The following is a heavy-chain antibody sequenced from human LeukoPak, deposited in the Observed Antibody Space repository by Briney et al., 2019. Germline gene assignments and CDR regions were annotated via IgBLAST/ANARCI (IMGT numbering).Heavy chain of an antibody. Sequence: SETLSLTCSVSGGSISSSTYYWGWIRQPPGKGLEWIGSIYYSGSTSYNPSLKSRVTISVDTSKNQFSLKLSFVTAADTAVYYCARQYCTSTICFVLFYQWGQGTLVTVSS. D-gene: IGHD2-2*01. J-gene: IGHJ4*02. CDR3: ARQYCTSTICFVLFYQ. CDR1: GGSISSSTYY. CDR2: IYYSGST. V-gene: IGHV4-39*01.